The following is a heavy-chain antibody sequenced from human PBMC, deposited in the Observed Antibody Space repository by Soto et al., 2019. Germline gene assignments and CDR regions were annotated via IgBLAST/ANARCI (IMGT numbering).Heavy chain of an antibody. J-gene: IGHJ5*02. CDR3: AIRRSVVATAWFYP. V-gene: IGHV4-34*01. CDR1: GGSFSGYY. CDR2: INHSGST. D-gene: IGHD2-15*01. Sequence: SETLSLTCAVYGGSFSGYYWSWIRQPPGKGLEWIGGINHSGSTNYNPSLKSRVTISVDTSKNQFSLKLSSVTAADTAVYYCAIRRSVVATAWFYPWGKGTLVPVSA.